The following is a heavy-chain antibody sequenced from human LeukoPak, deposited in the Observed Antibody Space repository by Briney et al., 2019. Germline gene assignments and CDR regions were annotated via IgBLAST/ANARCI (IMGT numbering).Heavy chain of an antibody. CDR3: AKDQPDYYDSTGYQSLDY. D-gene: IGHD3-22*01. V-gene: IGHV3-30*02. Sequence: GGSLRLSCAASGFTFSSYGMHWVRQAPGKWLEWVAFIRYDGSDKYYADSVKGRFTISRDNSKNTLYLQMNSLRAEDTAVYYCAKDQPDYYDSTGYQSLDYWGQGTLVTVSS. CDR1: GFTFSSYG. CDR2: IRYDGSDK. J-gene: IGHJ4*02.